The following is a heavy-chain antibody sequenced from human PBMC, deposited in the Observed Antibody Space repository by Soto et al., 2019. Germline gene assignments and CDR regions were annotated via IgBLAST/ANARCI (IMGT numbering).Heavy chain of an antibody. CDR3: VRLNFSGGSCPRNLNPFVI. Sequence: SETLSLTCTVSGGSISSYYWSWIRQPPGKGLEWIGYIYYSGSTNYNPSLKSRVTISVDTSKNQFSLKLSSVTAADTAVYYCVRLNFSGGSCPRNLNPFVIWGQGTMVTVSS. V-gene: IGHV4-59*08. CDR2: IYYSGST. J-gene: IGHJ3*02. D-gene: IGHD2-15*01. CDR1: GGSISSYY.